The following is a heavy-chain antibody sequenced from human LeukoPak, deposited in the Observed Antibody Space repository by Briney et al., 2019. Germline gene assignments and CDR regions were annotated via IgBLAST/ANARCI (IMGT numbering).Heavy chain of an antibody. CDR2: ISSDGSST. D-gene: IGHD6-6*01. CDR3: ARDQRVTGRPDIDY. J-gene: IGHJ4*02. CDR1: GFTFRNHW. V-gene: IGHV3-74*03. Sequence: AGGSLRLSCAASGFTFRNHWMHWVRQTPGKALVWVSRISSDGSSTTYADSVKGRFTISRDNAKNTLYLQMNNLRAEDTAMYYCARDQRVTGRPDIDYWGKGTLVIVSS.